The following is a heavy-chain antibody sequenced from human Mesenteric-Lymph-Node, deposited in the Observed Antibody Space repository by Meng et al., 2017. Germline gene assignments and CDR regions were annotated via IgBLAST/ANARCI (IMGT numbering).Heavy chain of an antibody. CDR2: ISYDGSNK. V-gene: IGHV3-30*04. D-gene: IGHD4-17*01. CDR3: AKYGDSSLNS. J-gene: IGHJ4*02. Sequence: GESLKISCAASGFTFSSYAMHWVRQAPGKGLEWVAVISYDGSNKYYADSVKGRFTISRDNAKNSLYLQMNSLRAEDTAVYYCAKYGDSSLNSWGQGTLVTVSS. CDR1: GFTFSSYA.